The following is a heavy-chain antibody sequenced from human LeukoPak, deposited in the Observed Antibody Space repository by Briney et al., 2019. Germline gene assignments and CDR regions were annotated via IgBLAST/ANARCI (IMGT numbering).Heavy chain of an antibody. CDR2: IRHDGSDK. V-gene: IGHV3-30*09. D-gene: IGHD5-18*01. J-gene: IGHJ4*02. CDR1: GFTFGLFS. Sequence: PGGTLRLSCAASGFTFGLFSLHWVRQPPGHGLEWVAVIRHDGSDKYYADFVKGRFAISRDYSRNTLFMDMNRPRVEAQARYYFARIGFGYSYGSGLDYWGEGTLVSVSS. CDR3: ARIGFGYSYGSGLDY.